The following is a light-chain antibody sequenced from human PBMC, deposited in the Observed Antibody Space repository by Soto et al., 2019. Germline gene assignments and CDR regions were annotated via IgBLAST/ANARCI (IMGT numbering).Light chain of an antibody. CDR2: EDN. CDR3: QSYDSSNQV. V-gene: IGLV6-57*01. J-gene: IGLJ2*01. Sequence: NFMLTQPHSVSKSPGKTVTISCTRSSGSIASNYVQWYQQRPGSSPTTVIYEDNQRPCGVPDRFSGSIDSSSNSASLTISGLKTEDEADYYCQSYDSSNQVFGGGTKLTVL. CDR1: SGSIASNY.